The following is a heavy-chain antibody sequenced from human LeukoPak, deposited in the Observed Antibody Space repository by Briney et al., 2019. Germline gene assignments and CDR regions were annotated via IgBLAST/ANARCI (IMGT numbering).Heavy chain of an antibody. CDR3: AKDVYYYGSGSYYNPFDY. J-gene: IGHJ4*02. V-gene: IGHV3-23*01. Sequence: GGSLRLSCAASGFTFSSYAMSWVRQAPGRGLEWVSAISGSGGSTYYADSVKGRFTISRDNSKNTLYLQMNSLRAEDTAVYYCAKDVYYYGSGSYYNPFDYWGQGTLVTVSS. CDR2: ISGSGGST. CDR1: GFTFSSYA. D-gene: IGHD3-10*01.